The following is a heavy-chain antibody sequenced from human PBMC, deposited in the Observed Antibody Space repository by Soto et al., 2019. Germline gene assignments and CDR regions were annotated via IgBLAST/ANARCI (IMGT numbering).Heavy chain of an antibody. CDR1: GGTFSIYS. CDR2: SIPIFRTA. CDR3: ARGGQHRKAYSYCDMEG. Sequence: QVQLVQSGAEVKKPGSSVKVSCTASGGTFSIYSINWVRQAPGQGLEWMGGSIPIFRTANYAQKFQGRVTITADESTSTVYMEVSSLRSEYTAVYYCARGGQHRKAYSYCDMEGLGQGTTVTVFS. J-gene: IGHJ6*01. V-gene: IGHV1-69*01. D-gene: IGHD6-13*01.